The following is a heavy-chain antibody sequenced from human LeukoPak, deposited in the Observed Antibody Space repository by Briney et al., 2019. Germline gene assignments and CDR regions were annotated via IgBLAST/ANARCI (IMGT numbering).Heavy chain of an antibody. CDR2: IYSGGST. D-gene: IGHD3-3*01. V-gene: IGHV3-66*01. Sequence: GGSLRLSCAASGFTVSSNYMSWVRQAPGKGLEWVSVIYSGGSTYYADSVKGRFTISRNNSKNTLYFQMNSLRAEDTAVYYCARGGLRFLEWSGLFDYWGQGTLVTVSS. CDR1: GFTVSSNY. J-gene: IGHJ4*02. CDR3: ARGGLRFLEWSGLFDY.